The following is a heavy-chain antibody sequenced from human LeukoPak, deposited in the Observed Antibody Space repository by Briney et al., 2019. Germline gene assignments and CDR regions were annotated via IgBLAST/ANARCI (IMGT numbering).Heavy chain of an antibody. CDR3: ARGSDFWSGYFCLFDY. J-gene: IGHJ4*02. Sequence: SETLSLTCTVSGGSISSSSYYWGWIRQPPGEGLEWIGSIYHSGSTYYNPSLKSRVTISVDTSKNQFSLKLSSVTAADTAVYYCARGSDFWSGYFCLFDYWGQGTLVTVSS. CDR2: IYHSGST. CDR1: GGSISSSSYY. D-gene: IGHD3-3*01. V-gene: IGHV4-39*07.